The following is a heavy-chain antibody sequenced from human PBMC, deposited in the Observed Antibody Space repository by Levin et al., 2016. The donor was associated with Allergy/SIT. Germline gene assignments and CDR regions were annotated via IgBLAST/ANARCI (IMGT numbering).Heavy chain of an antibody. Sequence: GGSLRLSCAASGFTFSSYWMHWVRQAPGKGLVWVSRINSDGSSTSYADSVKGRFTISRDNAKNTLYLQMNSLRAEDTAVYYCARVRYSSGSSYYFDYWGQGTLVTVSS. CDR3: ARVRYSSGSSYYFDY. D-gene: IGHD6-19*01. CDR1: GFTFSSYW. V-gene: IGHV3-74*01. CDR2: INSDGSST. J-gene: IGHJ4*02.